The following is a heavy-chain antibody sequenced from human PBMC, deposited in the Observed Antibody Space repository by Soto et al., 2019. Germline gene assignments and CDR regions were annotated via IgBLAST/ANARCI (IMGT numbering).Heavy chain of an antibody. CDR1: GFTFSNYA. J-gene: IGHJ4*02. V-gene: IGHV3-23*01. CDR2: ISSSGGNT. CDR3: AKDQRGYCSSISCYVYDY. Sequence: HPGGSLRLSCAASGFTFSNYAMSWVRQAPGKGLEWVSSISSSGGNTYYADSVKGRFTISRDNSKNALYLQMNSLRAEDTAVYYCAKDQRGYCSSISCYVYDYWGQGTQVTVSS. D-gene: IGHD2-2*01.